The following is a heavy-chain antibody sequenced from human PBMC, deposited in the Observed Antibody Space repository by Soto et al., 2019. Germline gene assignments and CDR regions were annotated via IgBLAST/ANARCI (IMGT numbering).Heavy chain of an antibody. J-gene: IGHJ5*02. Sequence: GSLRLSCAASGFTFSSYAMSWVRQAPGKGLEWVSAISGSGGSTYYADSVKGRFTISRDNSKNTLYLQMNSLRAEDTALYYCAKSYDILTGYYDVSWFDPWGQGTLVTV. V-gene: IGHV3-23*01. CDR3: AKSYDILTGYYDVSWFDP. CDR2: ISGSGGST. D-gene: IGHD3-9*01. CDR1: GFTFSSYA.